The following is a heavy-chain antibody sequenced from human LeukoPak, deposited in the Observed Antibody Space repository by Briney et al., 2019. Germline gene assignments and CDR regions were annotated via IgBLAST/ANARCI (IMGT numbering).Heavy chain of an antibody. Sequence: GGPLRLSCAASGFTFSSYGMHWVRQAPGKGLEWVAVISYDGSNKYYADSVKGRFTISRDNSTTTLYLQMNSLRAEDTAVYYCADTDYWGQGTLVTVSS. CDR3: ADTDY. CDR1: GFTFSSYG. CDR2: ISYDGSNK. J-gene: IGHJ4*02. V-gene: IGHV3-30*04.